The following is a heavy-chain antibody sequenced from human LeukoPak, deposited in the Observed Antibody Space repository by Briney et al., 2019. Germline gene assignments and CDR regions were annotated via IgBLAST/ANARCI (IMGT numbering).Heavy chain of an antibody. J-gene: IGHJ5*02. Sequence: EASVKVSCKASGFTFTSSAVQWVRQARGQRLEWIGWIVVGSGNTNYAQKFQERVTITRDMSTSTAYMELSSLRSEDTAVYYCAADFACSGGYWGHNWFDPWGQGTLVTVSS. CDR1: GFTFTSSA. CDR2: IVVGSGNT. D-gene: IGHD1-26*01. CDR3: AADFACSGGYWGHNWFDP. V-gene: IGHV1-58*01.